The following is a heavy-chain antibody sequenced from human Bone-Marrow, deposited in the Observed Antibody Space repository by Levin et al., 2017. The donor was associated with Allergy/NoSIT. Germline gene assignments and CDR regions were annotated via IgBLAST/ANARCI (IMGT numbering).Heavy chain of an antibody. Sequence: VASVKVSCKASGGTFSSYAISWVRQAPGQGLEWMGRIIPILGIANYAQKFQGRVTITADKSTSTAYMELSSLRSEDTAVYYCARDRKAVAGCDYWGQGTLVTVSS. CDR1: GGTFSSYA. J-gene: IGHJ4*02. CDR2: IIPILGIA. V-gene: IGHV1-69*04. CDR3: ARDRKAVAGCDY. D-gene: IGHD6-19*01.